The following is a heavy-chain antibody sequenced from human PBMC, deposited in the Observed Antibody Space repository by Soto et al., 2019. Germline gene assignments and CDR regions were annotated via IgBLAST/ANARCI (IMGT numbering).Heavy chain of an antibody. CDR1: GGSITSSGYY. Sequence: QLQLQESGPGLVKPSETLSLTSTVSGGSITSSGYYWGWIRQPTANGLGWLWSIYYTRRTYYKSSLKSLVTISVETSKNQFTLTLSSVTDSDTFVYFFARYLSSYGHNWFGPWGQGNLVPVSS. J-gene: IGHJ5*02. D-gene: IGHD5-18*01. V-gene: IGHV4-39*01. CDR2: IYYTRRT. CDR3: ARYLSSYGHNWFGP.